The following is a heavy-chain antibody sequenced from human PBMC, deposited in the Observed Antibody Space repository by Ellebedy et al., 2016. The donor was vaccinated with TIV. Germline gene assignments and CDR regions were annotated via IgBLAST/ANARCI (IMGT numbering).Heavy chain of an antibody. CDR1: GFTFGSFA. CDR3: AKGSSSGFNYDRVGFQY. Sequence: GGSLRLSCAASGFTFGSFAMHWVRQAPGKGLEWLSVISGDGVNTCSAASVKGRFTITRDNFKNTLFMQVNRLRAEDTAVYYCAKGSSSGFNYDRVGFQYWGQGTLVTVSS. CDR2: ISGDGVNT. J-gene: IGHJ4*02. V-gene: IGHV3-23*01. D-gene: IGHD3-22*01.